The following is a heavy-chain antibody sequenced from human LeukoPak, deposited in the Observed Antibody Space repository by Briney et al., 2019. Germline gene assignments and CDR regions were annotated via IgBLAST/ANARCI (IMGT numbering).Heavy chain of an antibody. J-gene: IGHJ4*02. CDR2: IVYSGTT. CDR3: ASWKDYDRFDY. V-gene: IGHV4-39*07. Sequence: SETLSLTCTVSGGSISGSSYYWGWVRQPPGTGLEWIGSIVYSGTTYYDPSLKSRVAISLDTSKNQFSLKLNSVTAADTAVYYCASWKDYDRFDYWGQGTLVTVSS. D-gene: IGHD4-17*01. CDR1: GGSISGSSYY.